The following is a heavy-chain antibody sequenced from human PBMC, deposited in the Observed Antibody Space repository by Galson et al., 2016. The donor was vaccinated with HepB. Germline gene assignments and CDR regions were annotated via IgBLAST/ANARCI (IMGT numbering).Heavy chain of an antibody. CDR2: ISGYNGAT. CDR1: GYTFRNFA. CDR3: ARDRLGENRGYFDY. V-gene: IGHV1-18*01. Sequence: SVKVSCKASGYTFRNFAVSWVRQAPGQGLEWLGWISGYNGATNYAKKFQARVTMTTETSTTTAYMEMRSLTSDDTAVYYCARDRLGENRGYFDYWGQGSLVTVSS. J-gene: IGHJ4*02. D-gene: IGHD3-22*01.